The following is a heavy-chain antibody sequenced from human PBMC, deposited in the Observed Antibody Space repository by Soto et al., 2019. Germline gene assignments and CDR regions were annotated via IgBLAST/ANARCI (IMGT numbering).Heavy chain of an antibody. V-gene: IGHV4-61*01. CDR1: GGSVSSGPYY. J-gene: IGHJ4*02. CDR2: IYYSGST. Sequence: SETLSLTCTVSGGSVSSGPYYWNWIRQAPGKGLEYIGNIYYSGSTNYNPSLKSRVTISADRSKNQFSLKLSSVTAADTAVYYCARVSSPDSSGYYYGFDSWGQGTLVTVSS. D-gene: IGHD3-22*01. CDR3: ARVSSPDSSGYYYGFDS.